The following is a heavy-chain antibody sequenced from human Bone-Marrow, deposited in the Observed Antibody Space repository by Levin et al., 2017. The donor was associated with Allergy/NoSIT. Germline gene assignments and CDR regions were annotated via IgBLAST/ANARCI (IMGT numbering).Heavy chain of an antibody. CDR2: ISGSADNS. CDR3: AKTLPYYCSGGTCYSDHGLDV. V-gene: IGHV3-23*01. D-gene: IGHD2-15*01. CDR1: GFTFGSYA. J-gene: IGHJ6*02. Sequence: GESLKISCAASGFTFGSYAMSWVRQAPGKGLEWLSVISGSADNSSYADSVKGRFTISRDNSRHILFLQMHSLRVEDTAVYYCAKTLPYYCSGGTCYSDHGLDVWGQGTTVTVSS.